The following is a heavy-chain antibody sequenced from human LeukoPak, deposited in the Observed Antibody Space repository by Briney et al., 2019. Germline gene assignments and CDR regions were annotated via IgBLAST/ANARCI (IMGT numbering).Heavy chain of an antibody. CDR1: GFSISTSGVG. Sequence: VSGPTLVKPTQTLTLTCTFSGFSISTSGVGVGWIRQPPGKALERLALIYWDDDKRYSPSLKSRLTITKDTSKNQVVLTMTNMDPVDTATYYCAHRGLRGDAFDIWGQGTMVTVSS. J-gene: IGHJ3*02. CDR3: AHRGLRGDAFDI. V-gene: IGHV2-5*02. D-gene: IGHD3-16*01. CDR2: IYWDDDK.